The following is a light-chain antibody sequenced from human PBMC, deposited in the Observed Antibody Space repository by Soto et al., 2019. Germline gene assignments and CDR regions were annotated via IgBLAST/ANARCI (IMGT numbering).Light chain of an antibody. CDR2: DAS. V-gene: IGKV1-33*01. CDR3: QQYYSYPYT. CDR1: QNINNY. J-gene: IGKJ2*01. Sequence: DLQMTQSPSSLSASVGDRVTITCQASQNINNYLNWYQQKPGRAPKLLIYDASNLEAGVPSRFRGSGSGTDFTFTISRLQPEDIATYYCQQYYSYPYTFGQGTKLEIK.